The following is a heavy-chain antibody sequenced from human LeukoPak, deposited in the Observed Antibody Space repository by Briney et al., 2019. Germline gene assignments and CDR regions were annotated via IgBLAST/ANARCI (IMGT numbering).Heavy chain of an antibody. CDR3: ARGQNIPA. Sequence: GGSLRLSCVASGFTFGKYWMSWVRQAPGKGLEWVANIKLDGSEKNCVDSVKGRFTISRDNTKNSLYLQMNSLRAEDTAVYYCARGQNIPAWGQGTLVTVSS. CDR1: GFTFGKYW. J-gene: IGHJ4*02. D-gene: IGHD1/OR15-1a*01. V-gene: IGHV3-7*03. CDR2: IKLDGSEK.